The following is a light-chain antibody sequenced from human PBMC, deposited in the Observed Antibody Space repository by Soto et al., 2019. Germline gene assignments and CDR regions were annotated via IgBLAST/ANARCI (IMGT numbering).Light chain of an antibody. J-gene: IGLJ3*02. CDR2: RNN. V-gene: IGLV1-47*01. CDR1: SSNIGSNY. CDR3: AAWDDSLSGV. Sequence: QSVLTQPPSASGTPGQRVTISCFGSSSNIGSNYVYWYQQLPGTAPKLLIYRNNQRPSGVPDRFSGSKSATSASLAISGLRSEDEADYFCAAWDDSLSGVFGGGTQLTVL.